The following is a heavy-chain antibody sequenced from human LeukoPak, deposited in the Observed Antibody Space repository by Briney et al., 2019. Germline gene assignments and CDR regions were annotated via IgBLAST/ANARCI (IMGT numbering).Heavy chain of an antibody. J-gene: IGHJ4*02. CDR1: GGSFSGYY. V-gene: IGHV4-34*01. D-gene: IGHD3-9*01. CDR3: ARGPRRILTGYSTHLFHYFDY. CDR2: INHSGST. Sequence: SETLSLTCAVYGGSFSGYYWSWIRQPPGKGLEWIGEINHSGSTNYNPSLKSRVTISVDTSKNRFSLKLSSVTAADTAVYYCARGPRRILTGYSTHLFHYFDYWGQGTLITVSS.